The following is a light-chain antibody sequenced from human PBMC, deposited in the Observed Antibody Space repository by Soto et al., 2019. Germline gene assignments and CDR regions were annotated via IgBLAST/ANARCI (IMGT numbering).Light chain of an antibody. CDR2: GNS. J-gene: IGLJ2*01. CDR1: SSNIGAGYD. Sequence: QPVLTQPPSVSGAPGQRVTISCTGSSSNIGAGYDVHWYQQLPGTAPKLLIYGNSNRPSGVPDRFSGSKSGTSASLAITGLQAEDEADYYCQSYDSSLSVVFGGGTNVTVL. CDR3: QSYDSSLSVV. V-gene: IGLV1-40*01.